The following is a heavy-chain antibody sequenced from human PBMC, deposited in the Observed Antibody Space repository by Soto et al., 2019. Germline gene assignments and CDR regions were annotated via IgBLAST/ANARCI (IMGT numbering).Heavy chain of an antibody. V-gene: IGHV3-33*01. CDR1: GFTFSNYG. D-gene: IGHD2-21*01. CDR2: IWYDGNNK. Sequence: GGSLRLSCAASGFTFSNYGMHWVRQAPGKGLEWVAVIWYDGNNKYYADSVKGRFTISRDNSNSTLYVQMTSLRAEDTAVYYCARGLHSLFDYWGQGTLVTVSS. CDR3: ARGLHSLFDY. J-gene: IGHJ4*02.